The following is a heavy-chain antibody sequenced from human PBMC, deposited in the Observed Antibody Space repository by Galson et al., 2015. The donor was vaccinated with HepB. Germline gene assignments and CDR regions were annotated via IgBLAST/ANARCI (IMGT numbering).Heavy chain of an antibody. J-gene: IGHJ4*02. Sequence: ETLSLTCTVSGVSISSYYWSWIRQPPGKRLEWIGYIYYTGSTNYSPSLKSRVTISVDTSKNQFSLKLSSVTAADTAVYYCARGEGVYGVRGEIYFDDWGQGTLVTVSS. CDR3: ARGEGVYGVRGEIYFDD. D-gene: IGHD2-8*01. V-gene: IGHV4-59*01. CDR1: GVSISSYY. CDR2: IYYTGST.